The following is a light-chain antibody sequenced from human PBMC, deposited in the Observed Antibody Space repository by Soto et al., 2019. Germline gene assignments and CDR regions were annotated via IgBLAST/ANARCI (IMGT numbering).Light chain of an antibody. CDR3: QSYDNSLSAYV. Sequence: SVLTQPPPVSGGPGQRGTISCSGGNSDFGSGSDVHWSQQVPGTAPKLLVFRNSNRPSGVPDRFSASKSATSASLVITGLQADDEADYYCQSYDNSLSAYVFGTGTKVTVL. CDR1: NSDFGSGSD. J-gene: IGLJ1*01. CDR2: RNS. V-gene: IGLV1-40*01.